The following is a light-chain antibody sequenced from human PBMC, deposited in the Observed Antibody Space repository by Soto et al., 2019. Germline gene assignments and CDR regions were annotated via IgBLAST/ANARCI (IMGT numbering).Light chain of an antibody. V-gene: IGLV6-57*04. CDR3: QSYDSDFVG. J-gene: IGLJ2*01. Sequence: NFMLTQPNSVSESTGKTLSISCTRSSGSIANNYVQWYQQRPGSAPTTVIYENNQRLSGVHDRFSGSTDGSSNSASLTLSGLQTEDEADYYCQSYDSDFVGFGGGTKLTVL. CDR1: SGSIANNY. CDR2: ENN.